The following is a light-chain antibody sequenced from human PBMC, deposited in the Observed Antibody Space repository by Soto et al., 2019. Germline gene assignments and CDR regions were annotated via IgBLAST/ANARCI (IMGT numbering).Light chain of an antibody. J-gene: IGLJ1*01. CDR2: NVN. CDR3: SSYTSRSTLDYV. Sequence: QSVLTQPRSVSGSPGQSVTISCAGASSDVGGYNYVSWYQEHPGKAPKLILYNVNERPSGVPDRFSGSKSGNTASLTISGLQAEDEADYYCSSYTSRSTLDYVFGSGTKLTVL. CDR1: SSDVGGYNY. V-gene: IGLV2-11*01.